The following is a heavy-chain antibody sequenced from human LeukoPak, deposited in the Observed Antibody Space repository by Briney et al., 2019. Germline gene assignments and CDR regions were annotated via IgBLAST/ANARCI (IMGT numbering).Heavy chain of an antibody. V-gene: IGHV3-9*01. CDR3: AKDVGYDILTPYFDY. D-gene: IGHD3-9*01. J-gene: IGHJ4*02. CDR2: ISWNSGSI. CDR1: GFTFDDYA. Sequence: QPGGSLRLSCAASGFTFDDYAMHWVRHAPGKGLEWVSGISWNSGSIGYADSVKGRFTISRDNAKNSLYLQMNSLRAEDTALYYCAKDVGYDILTPYFDYWGQGTLVTVSS.